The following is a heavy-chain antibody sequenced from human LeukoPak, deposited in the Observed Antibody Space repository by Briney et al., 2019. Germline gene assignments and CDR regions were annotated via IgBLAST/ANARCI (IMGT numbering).Heavy chain of an antibody. J-gene: IGHJ4*02. CDR2: ISWNGARI. D-gene: IGHD6-19*01. CDR3: VKDLVAASENVRGWYPMDY. Sequence: GGSLRLSCAASGFTFAEYTMHWVRQAPGKGLEWVSLISWNGARIHYGDSVKGRFTISRDNSKNSLYLQMNGLRTEDTALYYCVKDLVAASENVRGWYPMDYWGQGTLVTVSS. CDR1: GFTFAEYT. V-gene: IGHV3-43*01.